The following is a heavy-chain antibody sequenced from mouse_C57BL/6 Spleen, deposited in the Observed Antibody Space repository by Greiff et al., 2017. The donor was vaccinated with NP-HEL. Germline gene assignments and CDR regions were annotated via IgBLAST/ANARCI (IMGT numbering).Heavy chain of an antibody. J-gene: IGHJ1*03. CDR3: ARDGNSYYYGSNWYFDV. V-gene: IGHV3-6*01. CDR2: ISSDGSN. CDR1: GYSITSGYY. Sequence: EVKLMESGPGLVKPSQSLSLTCSVTGYSITSGYYWNWIRQFPGNKLEWMGYISSDGSNNYNPSLKNRISITRDTSKNQFFLKLNSVTTEDTATYYCARDGNSYYYGSNWYFDVWGTGTTVTVSS. D-gene: IGHD1-1*01.